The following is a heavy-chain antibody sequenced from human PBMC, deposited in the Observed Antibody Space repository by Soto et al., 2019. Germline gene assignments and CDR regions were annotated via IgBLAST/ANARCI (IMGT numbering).Heavy chain of an antibody. Sequence: SETLSLTCAVYGGSFSGYYWSWIRQPPGKGLEWIGEINHSGSTNSNPSLKSRVTISVDTSKNQFSLKLSSVTAADTAVYYCARYRNDFWSGYRYYFDYWGQGTLVTVSS. CDR1: GGSFSGYY. CDR2: INHSGST. D-gene: IGHD3-3*01. V-gene: IGHV4-34*01. CDR3: ARYRNDFWSGYRYYFDY. J-gene: IGHJ4*02.